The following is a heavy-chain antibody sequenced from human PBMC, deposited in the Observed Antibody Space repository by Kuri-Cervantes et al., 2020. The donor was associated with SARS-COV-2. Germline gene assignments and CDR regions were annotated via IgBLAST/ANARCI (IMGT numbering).Heavy chain of an antibody. D-gene: IGHD2-15*01. CDR3: ARDSKTGYCSGGSCHPNDY. CDR1: GYTFTGYY. V-gene: IGHV1-2*02. CDR2: INPNSGGT. Sequence: SVKVSCKASGYTFTGYYMHWVQQAPGQGLEWMGWINPNSGGTNYAQKFQGRVTMTRDTSISTAYMELSRLRSDDTAVYYCARDSKTGYCSGGSCHPNDYWGQGTLVTVSS. J-gene: IGHJ4*02.